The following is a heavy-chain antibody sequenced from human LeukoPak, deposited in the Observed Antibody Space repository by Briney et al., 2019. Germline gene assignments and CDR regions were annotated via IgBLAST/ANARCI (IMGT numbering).Heavy chain of an antibody. J-gene: IGHJ6*02. V-gene: IGHV1-46*01. Sequence: ASVKVSCKASGYTFTSYYMHWVRQAPGQGLEWMGIINPSGGSTSYAQKFQGRVTTTRDTSTSTVYMELSSLRSEDTAVYYCASCNLDRGGFGANYYYYGMDVWGQGTTVTVSS. CDR2: INPSGGST. CDR1: GYTFTSYY. CDR3: ASCNLDRGGFGANYYYYGMDV. D-gene: IGHD3-10*01.